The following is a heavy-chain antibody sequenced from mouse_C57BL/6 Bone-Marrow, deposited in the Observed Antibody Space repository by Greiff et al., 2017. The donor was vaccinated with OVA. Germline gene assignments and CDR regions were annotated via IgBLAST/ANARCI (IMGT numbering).Heavy chain of an antibody. V-gene: IGHV1-15*01. CDR3: TGGGSNYYAMEC. CDR1: GYTFTDYE. Sequence: QVQLQQSGAELVRPGASVTLSCKASGYTFTDYEMHWVKQTPVHGLEWIGAIYPETGGTAYNQKFKGKAILTADKSSSTAYMQLRSLTSEDSAVYNCTGGGSNYYAMECWGQGTGVTVTS. J-gene: IGHJ4*01. CDR2: IYPETGGT. D-gene: IGHD1-1*01.